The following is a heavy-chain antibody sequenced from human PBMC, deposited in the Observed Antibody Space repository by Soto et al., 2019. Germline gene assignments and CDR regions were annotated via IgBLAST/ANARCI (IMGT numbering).Heavy chain of an antibody. CDR3: ARLYYDSSGYYVFDP. J-gene: IGHJ5*02. V-gene: IGHV4-59*01. D-gene: IGHD3-22*01. CDR1: GVSFSRDY. Sequence: SETLSLTCTVSGVSFSRDYWSWIRQPPGRGLEWIGHINYSGSTNYNPSLNGLVTISIDTSNNRLSLKLSSVPAADTAVYYCARLYYDSSGYYVFDPWGQGTLVTVSS. CDR2: INYSGST.